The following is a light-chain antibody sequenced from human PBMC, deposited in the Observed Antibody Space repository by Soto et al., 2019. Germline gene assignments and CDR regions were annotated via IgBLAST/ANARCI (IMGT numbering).Light chain of an antibody. V-gene: IGKV3-20*01. Sequence: EIVLTQSPDTLSLSPGERATLSCRASQSGSSSYLAWYQQRPGQAPRLLMYGISRRATGIPDRFSGSGSGTDFTLTVTRLEPEDFAVYYCQQYVTSSPRTFGQGTKVDIK. CDR1: QSGSSSY. J-gene: IGKJ1*01. CDR2: GIS. CDR3: QQYVTSSPRT.